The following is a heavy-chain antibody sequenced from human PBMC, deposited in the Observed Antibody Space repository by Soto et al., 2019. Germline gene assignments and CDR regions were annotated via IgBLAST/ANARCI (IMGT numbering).Heavy chain of an antibody. CDR2: IIPIFGTA. CDR3: ASAYYSNYEGRREYYFDY. V-gene: IGHV1-69*13. CDR1: GGTFSSYA. D-gene: IGHD4-4*01. Sequence: ASVKVSCKASGGTFSSYAISWVRQAPGQGLEWMGGIIPIFGTANYAQKFQGRVTITADESTSTAYMELSSLRSEDTAVYYCASAYYSNYEGRREYYFDYWGQGTLVTVSS. J-gene: IGHJ4*02.